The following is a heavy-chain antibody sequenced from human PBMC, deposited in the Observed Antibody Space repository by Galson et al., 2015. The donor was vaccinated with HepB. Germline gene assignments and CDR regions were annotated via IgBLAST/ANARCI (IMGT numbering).Heavy chain of an antibody. CDR1: GFTFSSYW. CDR2: IKQDGSEK. V-gene: IGHV3-7*01. Sequence: SLRLSCAASGFTFSSYWMSWVRQAPGKGLEWVANIKQDGSEKYYVDSVKGRFTISRDNAKNSLYLQMNSLRAEDTAVYYCARDGDTAMAPYFDYWGQGTLVTVSS. J-gene: IGHJ4*02. D-gene: IGHD5-18*01. CDR3: ARDGDTAMAPYFDY.